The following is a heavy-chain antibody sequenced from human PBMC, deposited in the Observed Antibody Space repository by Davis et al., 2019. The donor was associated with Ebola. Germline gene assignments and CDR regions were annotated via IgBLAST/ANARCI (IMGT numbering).Heavy chain of an antibody. J-gene: IGHJ4*02. CDR1: GGSITSYY. CDR3: ARDLRGYDSSFDY. CDR2: IYYSGST. V-gene: IGHV4-59*12. D-gene: IGHD5-12*01. Sequence: SETLSLTCTVSGGSITSYYWGWIRQPPGKGLEWIGSIYYSGSTNYNPSLKSRVTISVDTSKNQFSLKLSSVTAADTAVYYCARDLRGYDSSFDYWGQGTLVTVSS.